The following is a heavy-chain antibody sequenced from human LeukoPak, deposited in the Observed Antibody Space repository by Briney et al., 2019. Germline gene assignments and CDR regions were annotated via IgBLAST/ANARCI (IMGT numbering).Heavy chain of an antibody. CDR3: AKDSDIAVAGSDDALDV. D-gene: IGHD6-19*01. Sequence: QPGGSLGLSCAASGFTFSRYWMSWVRQAPGKGLEWVANIKEDGDKKYYVDSVKGRLTISRDNSKNTLFLQMNSLRPEDTAVYYCAKDSDIAVAGSDDALDVWGQGTMVTVSS. CDR2: IKEDGDKK. CDR1: GFTFSRYW. J-gene: IGHJ3*01. V-gene: IGHV3-7*01.